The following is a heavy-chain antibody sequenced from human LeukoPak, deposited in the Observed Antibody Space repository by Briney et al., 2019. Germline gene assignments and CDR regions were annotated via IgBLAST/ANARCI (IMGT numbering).Heavy chain of an antibody. Sequence: GGSLRLSCAASGFTLSSYAMSWVRQAPGKGLECISGISGNGGITHLADSVKGRFSITRDNSKNTLYLQMNSLRAEDTAVYYCAKELDSGSILPAALNCWGQGILVTVSS. J-gene: IGHJ4*02. D-gene: IGHD2-2*01. CDR2: ISGNGGIT. CDR1: GFTLSSYA. CDR3: AKELDSGSILPAALNC. V-gene: IGHV3-23*01.